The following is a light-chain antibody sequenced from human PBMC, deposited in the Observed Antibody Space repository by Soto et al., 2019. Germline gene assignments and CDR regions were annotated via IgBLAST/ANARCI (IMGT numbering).Light chain of an antibody. CDR2: GAT. CDR1: QSVSSSY. V-gene: IGKV3-20*01. J-gene: IGKJ1*01. CDR3: HQYGSSPAT. Sequence: ENVLTQSPGTLSLSPEERATLSCRASQSVSSSYLAWYQQRRGQAPRLLIYGATSRSTGIPDRFSGSGTGTNLTLIISRLEPDNFALYYCHQYGSSPATFGQGTKVEIK.